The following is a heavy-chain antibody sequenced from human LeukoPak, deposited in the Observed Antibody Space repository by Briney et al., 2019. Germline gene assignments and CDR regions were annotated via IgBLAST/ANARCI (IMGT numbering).Heavy chain of an antibody. V-gene: IGHV3-30*04. D-gene: IGHD3-10*01. CDR1: GFTFRSYT. CDR3: ARARTPHPWFGESVDYYGMDV. Sequence: GGSLRLSCAASGFTFRSYTMHWVRQAPGKGLGWVAVILYDGRTTNYAESVRGRFTISRDTSENTLYLQMNSLRAEDTAVYYCARARTPHPWFGESVDYYGMDVWGQGTTVTVSS. J-gene: IGHJ6*02. CDR2: ILYDGRTT.